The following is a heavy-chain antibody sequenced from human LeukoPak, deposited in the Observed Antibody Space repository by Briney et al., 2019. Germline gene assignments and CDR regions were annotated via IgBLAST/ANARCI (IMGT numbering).Heavy chain of an antibody. CDR2: IYSGGST. J-gene: IGHJ3*02. Sequence: GGSLRLSCAASGFTVSSNYMSWVRQAPGKGLEWVSIIYSGGSTYYADSVKGRFTISRDNSKNTLYLQMNSLRAEDTAVYYCARDILEYDYDSSGYYDAFDICGHRALFSASS. D-gene: IGHD3-22*01. CDR1: GFTVSSNY. CDR3: ARDILEYDYDSSGYYDAFDI. V-gene: IGHV3-66*01.